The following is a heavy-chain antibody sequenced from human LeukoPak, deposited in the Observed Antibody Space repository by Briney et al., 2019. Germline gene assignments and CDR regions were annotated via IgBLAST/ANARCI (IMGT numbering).Heavy chain of an antibody. CDR1: GFTFSTYT. J-gene: IGHJ4*02. V-gene: IGHV3-21*01. D-gene: IGHD2-2*01. Sequence: PGGSLRLSCAASGFTFSTYTMNWVSQDPGKWLEWVSSISSSSNNINYADSVKGRFTISRDNAMNSVHLQMNSLRVEDTAVYYCARGYQRPDYWGQGTLITVAS. CDR3: ARGYQRPDY. CDR2: ISSSSNNI.